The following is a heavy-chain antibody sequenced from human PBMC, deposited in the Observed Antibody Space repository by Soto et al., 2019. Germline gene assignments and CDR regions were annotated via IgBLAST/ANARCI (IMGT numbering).Heavy chain of an antibody. Sequence: GGSLRLSCAASGLSLSNTYMDWVRQAPGKGLEWVGRIGSKLDGGTEDYAAPAKGRFTISRDDSKNTLYLQLDSLKSEDGVVYYCVTSGVGVVRLDTWGQGTLVTVSS. CDR3: VTSGVGVVRLDT. D-gene: IGHD1-26*01. CDR1: GLSLSNTY. J-gene: IGHJ4*02. CDR2: IGSKLDGGTE. V-gene: IGHV3-15*07.